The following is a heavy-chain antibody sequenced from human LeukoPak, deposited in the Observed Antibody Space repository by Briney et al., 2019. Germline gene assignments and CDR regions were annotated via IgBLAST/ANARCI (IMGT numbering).Heavy chain of an antibody. D-gene: IGHD5-12*01. V-gene: IGHV3-23*01. J-gene: IGHJ4*02. CDR3: AKGAYDYIEMGYFDY. CDR1: GFSISNST. Sequence: GGSLRLSCAASGFSISNSTMSWVRQAPGKGLEWVSLIIASSGSTFYADSVKGRFTISRDNSKNTLFLQMNSLRAEDTAVYYCAKGAYDYIEMGYFDYWGQGTLVTVSS. CDR2: IIASSGST.